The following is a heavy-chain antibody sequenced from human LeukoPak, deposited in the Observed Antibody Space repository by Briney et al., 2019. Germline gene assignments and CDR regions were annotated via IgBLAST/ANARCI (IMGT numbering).Heavy chain of an antibody. CDR1: GGTFSNYA. CDR3: AREDQGDGPICGDFEY. CDR2: IIPVVDIR. V-gene: IGHV1-69*04. Sequence: SVKVSCKASGGTFSNYAVSWVRQAPGQGLQWMGRIIPVVDIRNYEQKFQGRVTITADESTSTVFLEVNSLRFDDTAVYYCAREDQGDGPICGDFEYWGQGTLVTVSS. J-gene: IGHJ4*02. D-gene: IGHD2-2*01.